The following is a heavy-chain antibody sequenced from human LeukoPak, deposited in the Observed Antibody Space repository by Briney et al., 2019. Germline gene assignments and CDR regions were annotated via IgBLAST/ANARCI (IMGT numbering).Heavy chain of an antibody. J-gene: IGHJ4*02. D-gene: IGHD1-7*01. V-gene: IGHV3-30*03. CDR2: MSFDGRNK. CDR3: ARDRTLDY. Sequence: GGSLRLSCAASGFTFSSYSMNWVRQAPGKGLEWVAVMSFDGRNKYYADSVKGRFTISRDNSKNTLYLQMSSLRAEDTAVYYCARDRTLDYWGQGTLVTVSS. CDR1: GFTFSSYS.